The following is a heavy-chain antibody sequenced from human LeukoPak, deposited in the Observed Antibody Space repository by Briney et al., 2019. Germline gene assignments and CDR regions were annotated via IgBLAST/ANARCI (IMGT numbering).Heavy chain of an antibody. D-gene: IGHD3-3*01. CDR1: GDTFTSYD. CDR2: MNPNSGNT. J-gene: IGHJ4*02. V-gene: IGHV1-8*01. CDR3: ARAYYDFWRGYYNFLDY. Sequence: ASVKVSCKASGDTFTSYDINWVRQATGQGLEWMGWMNPNSGNTGYAQKFQGRVTMTRNTSISTAYMELSSLRSEDTAVYYCARAYYDFWRGYYNFLDYWGQGTLVTVSS.